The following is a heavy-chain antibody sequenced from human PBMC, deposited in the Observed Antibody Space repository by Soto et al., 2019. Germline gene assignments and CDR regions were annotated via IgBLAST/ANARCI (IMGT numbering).Heavy chain of an antibody. V-gene: IGHV1-69*08. Sequence: QVQLVQSGAEVKKPGSSVKVSCKASGGTFVSYTINWVRQAPGQGLEWMGRIIPIVGIVNYAQKLQGRVTITDDESTGTAYMELSSLRSEDTAMYYWERDLGQSGRVLPAPTGFDPWGQGTLVTVSS. D-gene: IGHD2-2*01. CDR2: IIPIVGIV. CDR1: GGTFVSYT. J-gene: IGHJ5*02. CDR3: ERDLGQSGRVLPAPTGFDP.